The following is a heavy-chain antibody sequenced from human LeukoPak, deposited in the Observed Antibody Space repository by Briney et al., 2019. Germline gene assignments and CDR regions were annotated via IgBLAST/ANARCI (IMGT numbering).Heavy chain of an antibody. D-gene: IGHD3-22*01. CDR3: ARGNYYYDSSGYPNWFDP. V-gene: IGHV3-33*08. CDR2: IWYAGSNK. Sequence: PGGSLRLSCAASGXTFSSYGMHWVRQAPGKGLEWVAAIWYAGSNKYYADSVKGRFTISRDHSKNTLYLQMNSLRDEDTAVYYCARGNYYYDSSGYPNWFDPWGQGTLVTVSS. J-gene: IGHJ5*02. CDR1: GXTFSSYG.